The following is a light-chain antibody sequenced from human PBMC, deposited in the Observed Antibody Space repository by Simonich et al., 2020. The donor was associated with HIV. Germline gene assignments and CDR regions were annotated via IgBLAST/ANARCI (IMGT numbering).Light chain of an antibody. CDR3: MQALQTPLT. CDR1: QSLLHSNGYNY. Sequence: DIVMTQSPLSLPVTPGEPASISCRSSQSLLHSNGYNYLYWYLQKPGQSPQLLIYLGSNRASGVPDRFSGRGSGTDFTLKISRVEAEDVGVYYCMQALQTPLTFGGGTKVEIK. CDR2: LGS. V-gene: IGKV2-28*01. J-gene: IGKJ4*01.